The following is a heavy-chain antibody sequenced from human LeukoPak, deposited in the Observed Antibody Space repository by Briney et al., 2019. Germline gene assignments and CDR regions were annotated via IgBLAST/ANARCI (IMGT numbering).Heavy chain of an antibody. CDR1: GFTFSSYA. CDR3: AKDRSESYFYFDF. CDR2: ISGSGGST. J-gene: IGHJ4*02. V-gene: IGHV3-23*01. D-gene: IGHD1-26*01. Sequence: GGSLRLSCAASGFTFSSYAMSWVRQAPGKGLEWVSAISGSGGSTYYADSVKGRFTISRDNSKNTLYLQMNSLRGEDTAVYYCAKDRSESYFYFDFWGQGTLVTVSS.